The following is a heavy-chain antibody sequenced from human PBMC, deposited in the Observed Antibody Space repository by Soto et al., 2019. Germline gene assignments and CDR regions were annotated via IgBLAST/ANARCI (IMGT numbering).Heavy chain of an antibody. D-gene: IGHD1-7*01. V-gene: IGHV3-23*01. CDR2: ITSSGSVT. CDR1: GFTFPTYA. J-gene: IGHJ4*02. Sequence: PGGSLRLSCAASGFTFPTYAMIWVRQAPGKGLEWVSSITSSGSVTFSADSVKGRLTISRDNSKNTLFLHMSSLRVDDTAIYYCARLSVTTGTTDYWGQGTLVTVSS. CDR3: ARLSVTTGTTDY.